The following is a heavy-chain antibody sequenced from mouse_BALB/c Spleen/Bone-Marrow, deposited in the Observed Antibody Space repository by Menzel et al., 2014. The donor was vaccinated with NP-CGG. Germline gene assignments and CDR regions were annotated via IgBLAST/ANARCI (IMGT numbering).Heavy chain of an antibody. CDR3: ARSPQRDYAMYY. CDR2: ISSGGSYT. V-gene: IGHV5-9-4*01. CDR1: GFIFSSYA. J-gene: IGHJ4*01. D-gene: IGHD3-2*02. Sequence: EVKVVESGGGLVKPGGSLKLSCAASGFIFSSYAMSWVRQSPEKRLEWVAEISSGGSYTYYPDTVTGRFTISRDNAKNTLYLEMSSLRSEDTAMYYCARSPQRDYAMYYWGQGTSVTVSS.